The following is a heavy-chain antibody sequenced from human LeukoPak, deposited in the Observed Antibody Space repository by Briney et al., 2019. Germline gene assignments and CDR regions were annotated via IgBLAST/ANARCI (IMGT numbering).Heavy chain of an antibody. CDR3: ARDFAQYGDYGGYFDY. CDR2: IIPIFGTA. J-gene: IGHJ4*02. Sequence: HGESLKVSCKASGGTFSSYAISWVRQAPGQGLEWMGGIIPIFGTANYAQKFQGRVTITADESTSTAYMELSSLRSEDTAVYYCARDFAQYGDYGGYFDYWGQGTLVTVSS. D-gene: IGHD4-17*01. CDR1: GGTFSSYA. V-gene: IGHV1-69*01.